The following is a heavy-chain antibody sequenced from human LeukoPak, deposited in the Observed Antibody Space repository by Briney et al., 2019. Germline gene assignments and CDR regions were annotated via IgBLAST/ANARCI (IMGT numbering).Heavy chain of an antibody. CDR1: GGSISSYY. CDR3: AREDNWNLVEGPFDY. D-gene: IGHD1-20*01. Sequence: SETLSLTCTVSGGSISSYYWSWIRQPPGKGLEWIGYMYYSGSTNYNPSLKSRVTISVDTSKNQFSLKLSSVTAADTAVYYCAREDNWNLVEGPFDYWGQGTLVTVSS. J-gene: IGHJ4*02. CDR2: MYYSGST. V-gene: IGHV4-59*01.